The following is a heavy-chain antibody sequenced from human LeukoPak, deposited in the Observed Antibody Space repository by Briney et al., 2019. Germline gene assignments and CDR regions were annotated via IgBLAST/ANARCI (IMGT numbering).Heavy chain of an antibody. CDR1: GGSFSGFY. V-gene: IGHV4-34*01. Sequence: PSQTMSLTWAVYGGSFSGFYWSWVSHPPGKGLEWVGEINHSGSTNFNTSLKSRCTISVDPPQNQSSLRLSSVTAADTAVYYCARALRWLHGTYDFDYWGQGTLVTVSS. CDR3: ARALRWLHGTYDFDY. J-gene: IGHJ4*02. CDR2: INHSGST. D-gene: IGHD5-24*01.